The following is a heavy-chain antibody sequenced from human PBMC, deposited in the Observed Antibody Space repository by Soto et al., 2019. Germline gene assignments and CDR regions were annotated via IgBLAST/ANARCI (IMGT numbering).Heavy chain of an antibody. CDR2: INPKSGGT. V-gene: IGHV1-2*04. J-gene: IGHJ6*02. D-gene: IGHD2-8*01. CDR1: GYSFTDYH. Sequence: ASVKFSCKASGYSFTDYHIHWVRQAPGQGLECLGRINPKSGGTSTAQKFQGWVTMTTXTSXSXXXMXLXXLTSDETAIYYCANGVCSFFYIPDMDVWGQGTTFTVSS. CDR3: ANGVCSFFYIPDMDV.